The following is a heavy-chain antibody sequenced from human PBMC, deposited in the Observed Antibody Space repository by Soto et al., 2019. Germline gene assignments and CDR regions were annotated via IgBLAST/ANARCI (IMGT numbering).Heavy chain of an antibody. Sequence: PSETLSLTCTVSGGSVSSSSYYWSWIRQPPGKGLEWIGYIYYSGSTNYNPSLKSRVTISVDTSKNQFSLKLSSVTAADTAVYYCAREPMGTAFDIWGQGTMVTVSS. D-gene: IGHD3-10*01. CDR3: AREPMGTAFDI. CDR2: IYYSGST. V-gene: IGHV4-61*01. J-gene: IGHJ3*02. CDR1: GGSVSSSSYY.